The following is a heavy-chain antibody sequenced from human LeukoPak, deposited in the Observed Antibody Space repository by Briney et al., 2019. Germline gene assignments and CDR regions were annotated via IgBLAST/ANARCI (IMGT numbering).Heavy chain of an antibody. CDR3: ARQVSSSGYYNWFDP. Sequence: SETLSLTCTVSGGSISSYYWSWIRQPPGKGLEWIGYIYTSGSTNYNPTLKSRVTISVDTSKIQFSLKLSSVTAADTAVYYCARQVSSSGYYNWFDPWGQGTLVTVSS. V-gene: IGHV4-4*09. D-gene: IGHD3-22*01. J-gene: IGHJ5*02. CDR2: IYTSGST. CDR1: GGSISSYY.